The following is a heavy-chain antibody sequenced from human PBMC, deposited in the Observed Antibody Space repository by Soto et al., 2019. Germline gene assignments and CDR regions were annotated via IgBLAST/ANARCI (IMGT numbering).Heavy chain of an antibody. Sequence: GGSLRLSCAASGFTFSGYAMHWVRQAPGKGLEYVSAISTNGGTTYYANSVKGRFTISRDNSRNTLYLQMGSLRVEDMAVYYCARPWGPYSSGWYYFDYWGQGTLVTV. V-gene: IGHV3-64*01. D-gene: IGHD6-19*01. J-gene: IGHJ4*02. CDR1: GFTFSGYA. CDR3: ARPWGPYSSGWYYFDY. CDR2: ISTNGGTT.